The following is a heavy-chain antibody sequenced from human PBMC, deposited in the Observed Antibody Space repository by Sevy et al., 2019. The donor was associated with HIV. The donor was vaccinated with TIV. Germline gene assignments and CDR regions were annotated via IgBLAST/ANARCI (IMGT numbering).Heavy chain of an antibody. V-gene: IGHV4-38-2*02. CDR2: IYHSGST. Sequence: SETLSLTCTVSGDSINSAYYWGWIRQPPGKGLEWIGSIYHSGSTYYNPSPKSRVTISVDTSKNQFSLKLSSVTAADTAVYYCARDQADYGDNIYYWFDPWGQGTLVTVSS. CDR3: ARDQADYGDNIYYWFDP. J-gene: IGHJ5*02. D-gene: IGHD4-17*01. CDR1: GDSINSAYY.